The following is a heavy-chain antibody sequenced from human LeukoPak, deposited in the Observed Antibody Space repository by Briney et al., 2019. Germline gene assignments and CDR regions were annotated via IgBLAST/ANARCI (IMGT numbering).Heavy chain of an antibody. D-gene: IGHD6-19*01. V-gene: IGHV4-34*01. CDR2: INHSGST. CDR3: ARGRVVRVAVAGNYYYGMDV. J-gene: IGHJ6*02. Sequence: SETLSLTCAVYGGSFSGYYWSWIRQPPGKGLEWIGEINHSGSTNYNPSLKSRVTISVDTSKNQFSLKLSSVTAADTAVYYCARGRVVRVAVAGNYYYGMDVWGQGTTVTVSS. CDR1: GGSFSGYY.